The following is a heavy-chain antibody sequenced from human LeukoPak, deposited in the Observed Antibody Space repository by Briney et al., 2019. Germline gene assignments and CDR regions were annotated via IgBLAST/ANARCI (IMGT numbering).Heavy chain of an antibody. J-gene: IGHJ5*01. CDR2: IKQDGSEK. CDR3: ARDYYDSSGYYLFDC. D-gene: IGHD3-22*01. Sequence: GGSLRLSCAASGFTFSSYWMSWVRQAPGKGLEWVANIKQDGSEKYYVDSVKGRFTISRDNAKNSLYLQMNSLRAEDTAVYYCARDYYDSSGYYLFDCWGQGTLVTVSS. V-gene: IGHV3-7*01. CDR1: GFTFSSYW.